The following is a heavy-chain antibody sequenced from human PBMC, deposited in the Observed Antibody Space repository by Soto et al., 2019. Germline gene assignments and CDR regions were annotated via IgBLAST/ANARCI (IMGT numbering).Heavy chain of an antibody. D-gene: IGHD5-18*01. CDR3: ARGGRNTSGYGSDY. J-gene: IGHJ4*02. Sequence: SETLSLTCTVADGSISRYYWSWIRQPPGKGLEWIGYIHYSGSSNYNPSLKSRVTISVDTPKNQFSLKLNSMTAADTAVYYCARGGRNTSGYGSDYWGQGILVTVSS. CDR2: IHYSGSS. CDR1: DGSISRYY. V-gene: IGHV4-59*12.